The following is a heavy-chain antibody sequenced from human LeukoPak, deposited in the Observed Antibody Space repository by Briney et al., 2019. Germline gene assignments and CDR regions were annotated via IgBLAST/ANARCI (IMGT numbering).Heavy chain of an antibody. J-gene: IGHJ4*02. CDR3: ARHYPMGEYYFDY. Sequence: SVKVSCKASGGTFSSYAISWVRQAPGQGLEWMGGIIPIFGTANYAQKYQGRVTITTDESTSTAYMELSSLRSEDTAVYYCARHYPMGEYYFDYWGQGTLVTVSS. CDR2: IIPIFGTA. CDR1: GGTFSSYA. D-gene: IGHD1-26*01. V-gene: IGHV1-69*05.